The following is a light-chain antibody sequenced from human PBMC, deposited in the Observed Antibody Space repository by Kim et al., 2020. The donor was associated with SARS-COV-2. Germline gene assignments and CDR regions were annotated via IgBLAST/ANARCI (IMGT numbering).Light chain of an antibody. Sequence: SYELTQSPSVSVAPGKTARITCGGNNIGSKSVHWYQQKPGQAPVLVIYYDSDRHSGIPERFSGSNSGNTATLTISRVEAGDEADYYCQVWDSSSDRYVFGTGTKVTVL. CDR2: YDS. CDR1: NIGSKS. J-gene: IGLJ1*01. V-gene: IGLV3-21*04. CDR3: QVWDSSSDRYV.